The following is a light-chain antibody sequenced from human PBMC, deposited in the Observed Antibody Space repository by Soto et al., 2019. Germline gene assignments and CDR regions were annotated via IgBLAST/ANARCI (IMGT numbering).Light chain of an antibody. CDR2: AAS. V-gene: IGKV3-20*01. Sequence: EVVLTQSPGTLSLSPGERTTLSCSASQRISSSYLAWYQQKPGQAPRLLIYAASSRATGIPDRFSGSGSGTDFTLTISRLESEDFAVYDCQQYGSSRWTFGQGTKVEIK. CDR1: QRISSSY. J-gene: IGKJ1*01. CDR3: QQYGSSRWT.